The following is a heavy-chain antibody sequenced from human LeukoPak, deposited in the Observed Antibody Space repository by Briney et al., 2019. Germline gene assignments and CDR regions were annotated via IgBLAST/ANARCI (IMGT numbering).Heavy chain of an antibody. CDR1: GFTFNSYW. V-gene: IGHV3-7*05. Sequence: GGSLRLSCADSGFTFNSYWMSWVRQAPGKGLEWVANMNQDGSERYYVDSVKGRFTISRDNAKNSLDLQMNSLRAEDTAVYYCAREGGGYNGYDSWPKGNYYGMDVWGQGTTVTVSS. D-gene: IGHD5-12*01. J-gene: IGHJ6*02. CDR2: MNQDGSER. CDR3: AREGGGYNGYDSWPKGNYYGMDV.